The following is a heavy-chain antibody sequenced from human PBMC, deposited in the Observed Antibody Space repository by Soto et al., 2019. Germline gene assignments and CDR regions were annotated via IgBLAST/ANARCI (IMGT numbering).Heavy chain of an antibody. CDR1: GGSISSGGYY. CDR2: IYYSGST. CDR3: AREPDGYCSGGSCYSFVDY. D-gene: IGHD2-15*01. Sequence: QVQLQESGPGLVKPSQTLSLTCTVSGGSISSGGYYWSWIRQHPGKGLEWIGYIYYSGSTYYNPSLKSRVTISVDTSKNQFSLKLSPVTAADTAVYYCAREPDGYCSGGSCYSFVDYWGQGTLVTVSS. V-gene: IGHV4-31*03. J-gene: IGHJ4*02.